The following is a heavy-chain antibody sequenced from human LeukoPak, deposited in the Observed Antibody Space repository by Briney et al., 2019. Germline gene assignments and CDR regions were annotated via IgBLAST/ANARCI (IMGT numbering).Heavy chain of an antibody. CDR2: INSDGRST. J-gene: IGHJ1*01. Sequence: PGGSLRLSCAASGFTFSSYWMRWVRHAPGKGLVWVSRINSDGRSTSYADSVKGRFTISRDNAENTLYLQMNSLRAEDTAVYYCVRGGSTHFQHWGQGTLVTVSS. CDR3: VRGGSTHFQH. D-gene: IGHD3-16*01. V-gene: IGHV3-74*01. CDR1: GFTFSSYW.